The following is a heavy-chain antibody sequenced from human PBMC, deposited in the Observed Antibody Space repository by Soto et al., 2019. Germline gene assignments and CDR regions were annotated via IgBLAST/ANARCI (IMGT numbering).Heavy chain of an antibody. V-gene: IGHV4-4*07. J-gene: IGHJ6*02. CDR1: GGSISRYC. D-gene: IGHD2-8*01. CDR3: ARGEIGNGYGMDV. Sequence: QVQLQESGPGLVKASETVSLTCTVSGGSISRYCWRWIRQPSGKGLEWIGRIYPSGSTNYSPSLKSRVTMSVDTSKNQLYLKMSSVTAADTAVYYCARGEIGNGYGMDVWGQGTTVTVSS. CDR2: IYPSGST.